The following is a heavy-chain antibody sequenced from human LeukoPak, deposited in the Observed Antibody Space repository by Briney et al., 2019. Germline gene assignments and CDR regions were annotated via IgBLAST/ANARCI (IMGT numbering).Heavy chain of an antibody. D-gene: IGHD3-9*01. CDR3: ATAGILTGFDY. J-gene: IGHJ4*02. V-gene: IGHV1-69*06. CDR1: GGTFSSYA. Sequence: ASVKVSCKASGGTFSSYAISWVRQAPGQGLEWMGGIIPIFGTANYAQKSQGRVTMTEDTSTDTAYMELSSLRSEDTAVYYCATAGILTGFDYWGQGTLVTVSS. CDR2: IIPIFGTA.